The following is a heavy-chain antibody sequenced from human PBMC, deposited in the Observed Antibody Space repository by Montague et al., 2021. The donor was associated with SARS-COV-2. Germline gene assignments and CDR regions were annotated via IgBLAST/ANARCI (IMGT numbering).Heavy chain of an antibody. CDR3: ARLRDGVVPSPILGIGPYFTYYYMDV. J-gene: IGHJ6*03. CDR1: GGSFSGYY. CDR2: INHGGST. Sequence: SETLSLTCAVHGGSFSGYYWSWIRQRPGKGLEWIGEINHGGSTNYNPSLENRLTISADTSKNQFSLKLTSVAATDTAVYYCARLRDGVVPSPILGIGPYFTYYYMDVWGKGTTVTVS. D-gene: IGHD2-15*01. V-gene: IGHV4-34*01.